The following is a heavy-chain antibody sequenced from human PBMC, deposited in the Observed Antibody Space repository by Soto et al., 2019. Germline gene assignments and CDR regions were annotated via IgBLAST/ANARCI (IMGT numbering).Heavy chain of an antibody. CDR2: ISASGGGT. J-gene: IGHJ5*02. CDR3: VRRPTATAS. CDR1: GFTFSTYA. V-gene: IGHV3-23*01. Sequence: EAQMLESGGGSVQPGGSLRLSCAASGFTFSTYAVAWVRQCPGKGLEWVSSISASGGGTWYADSVKGRFTISRDNSKNTLYLQKNSMRAEDTAVYDWVRRPTATASWGQGTLVTVSS.